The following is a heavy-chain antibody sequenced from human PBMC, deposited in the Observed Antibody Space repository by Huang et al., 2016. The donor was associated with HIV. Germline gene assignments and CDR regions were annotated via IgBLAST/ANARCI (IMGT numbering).Heavy chain of an antibody. CDR3: ATKTAAMDI. Sequence: VESGGRLVQPGGSIRLSCVGSTFRFGAYWMRWVRQSPGKGLEWVSNIKQDESEKYYVDSVKGLFNISRDNAKKVLFLEMNNVRVEDTATYYCATKTAAMDIWGQGTTVTVSP. D-gene: IGHD1-7*01. J-gene: IGHJ6*01. CDR1: TFRFGAYW. V-gene: IGHV3-7*01. CDR2: IKQDESEK.